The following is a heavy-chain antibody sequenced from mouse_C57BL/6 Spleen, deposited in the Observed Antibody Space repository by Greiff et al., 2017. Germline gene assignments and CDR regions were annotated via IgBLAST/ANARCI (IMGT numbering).Heavy chain of an antibody. Sequence: QVQLQQSGAELAKPGASVKLSCKASGYTFTSYWMHWVKQRPGQGLDCIGNINPSSGYPNYTQKFKDKATLTADKSSSTAYMPLSSLTYEDSAVYYCARRNLLYAMDYWGQGTSVTVSS. V-gene: IGHV1-7*01. CDR2: INPSSGYP. CDR1: GYTFTSYW. D-gene: IGHD2-10*01. CDR3: ARRNLLYAMDY. J-gene: IGHJ4*01.